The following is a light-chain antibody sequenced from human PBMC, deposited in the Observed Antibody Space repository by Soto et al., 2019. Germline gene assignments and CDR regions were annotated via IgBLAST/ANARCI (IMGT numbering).Light chain of an antibody. Sequence: DIQMTQSPSSLSASVGDRVTITCQASQDISKYLNWYQQKPGKAPKLLIYDASTLETGVPSRFSGSGAGTDFSFTISSLQTEDIATYYCQQYDNLPFTFGPGTKVDIK. V-gene: IGKV1-33*01. CDR1: QDISKY. CDR2: DAS. J-gene: IGKJ3*01. CDR3: QQYDNLPFT.